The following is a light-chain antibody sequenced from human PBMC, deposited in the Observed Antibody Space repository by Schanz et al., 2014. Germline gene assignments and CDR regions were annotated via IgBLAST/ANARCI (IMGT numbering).Light chain of an antibody. V-gene: IGLV2-14*02. J-gene: IGLJ2*01. CDR3: CSFTSSSSCL. CDR1: SSDVGSNNI. Sequence: QSALTQPASVSGSPGQSITISCTGTSSDVGSNNIVSWYQQHPGKAPKLMIYEGTKRPLGVSNRFSGSKSGNTASLTISGLQAEDEADYYCCSFTSSSSCLFGGGTKLTVL. CDR2: EGT.